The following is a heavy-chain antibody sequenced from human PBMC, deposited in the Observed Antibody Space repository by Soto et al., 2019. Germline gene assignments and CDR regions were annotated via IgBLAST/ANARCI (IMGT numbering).Heavy chain of an antibody. D-gene: IGHD3-16*01. Sequence: GESLKISCKGSGYSFTSYWIAWVRQMPGKGLDYMGIIYPGDSDTRYSPSFQGQVTISADKSTSTAYLQWSSLKASDTAMYYCARRATYYYYFDYWGQGTLVTVSS. V-gene: IGHV5-51*01. CDR3: ARRATYYYYFDY. J-gene: IGHJ4*02. CDR2: IYPGDSDT. CDR1: GYSFTSYW.